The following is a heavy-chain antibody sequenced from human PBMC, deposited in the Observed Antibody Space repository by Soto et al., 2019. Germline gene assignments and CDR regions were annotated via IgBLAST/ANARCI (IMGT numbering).Heavy chain of an antibody. J-gene: IGHJ4*02. D-gene: IGHD1-1*01. CDR1: GYNFAGYC. CDR3: ARGRVSTRTFDY. CDR2: IYPSDSDT. Sequence: PGESVKISCKGSGYNFAGYCIAWVRQMPGKGLELMGIIYPSDSDTRYRPSFQGQVTISADKSISSAYLQWSSLRASDTAMYYCARGRVSTRTFDYWGQGSTITFSS. V-gene: IGHV5-51*01.